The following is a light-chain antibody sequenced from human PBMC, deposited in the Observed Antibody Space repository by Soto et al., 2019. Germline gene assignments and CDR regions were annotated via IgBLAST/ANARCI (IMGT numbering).Light chain of an antibody. CDR1: QSVSSSY. J-gene: IGKJ1*01. V-gene: IGKV3-20*01. Sequence: EIVLTQSPGTLSWSPGERATLSCRASQSVSSSYLAWYQQKPGQAPRLLIYGASSRATGIPDRFSGSGSGPDFTITISRLEPEDFAVYYCQQYGSSPWTFGQGTKVEIK. CDR3: QQYGSSPWT. CDR2: GAS.